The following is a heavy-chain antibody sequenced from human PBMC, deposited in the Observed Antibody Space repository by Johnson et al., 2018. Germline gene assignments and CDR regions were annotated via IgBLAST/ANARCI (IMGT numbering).Heavy chain of an antibody. D-gene: IGHD2-2*01. J-gene: IGHJ1*01. CDR2: ISYDGSNK. Sequence: QVQLVESGGGVVQPGRSLRLSCAASGFTFSSYGMHWVRQAPGKGLEWVAVISYDGSNKYYADSVKGRFTVSRDNSKTTLYLQMNCLGAEDTAGYYCARLRYCSCTSCYPRVGYFQHWGQVTRVTVSS. CDR1: GFTFSSYG. V-gene: IGHV3-33*05. CDR3: ARLRYCSCTSCYPRVGYFQH.